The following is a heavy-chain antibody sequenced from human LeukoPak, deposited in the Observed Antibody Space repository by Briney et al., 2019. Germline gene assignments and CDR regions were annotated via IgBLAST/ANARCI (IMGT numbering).Heavy chain of an antibody. Sequence: PGGSLRPSCAASGFKFDDYGMSWVRQAPGKGLEWVCDINWNGAWTGYADSVKGRFTISRDNAKNSLYLQMNSLRAEDTALYYCAGYYYDSSRGLDLWGQGTLVTVSS. CDR2: INWNGAWT. J-gene: IGHJ5*02. CDR1: GFKFDDYG. D-gene: IGHD3-22*01. V-gene: IGHV3-20*04. CDR3: AGYYYDSSRGLDL.